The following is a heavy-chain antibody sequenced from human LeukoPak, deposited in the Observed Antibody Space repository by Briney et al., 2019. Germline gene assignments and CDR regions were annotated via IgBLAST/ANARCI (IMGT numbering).Heavy chain of an antibody. CDR2: INTNTGNP. CDR3: ARTYYYGSGSYYIDP. Sequence: ASVKVSCKASGYSFTTYAMNWVRQAPGQGLEWMGWINTNTGNPTYAQGFTGRFVSSLDASVSTAYLQISSLKAEDTAVYYCARTYYYGSGSYYIDPWGQGTLVTVSS. CDR1: GYSFTTYA. V-gene: IGHV7-4-1*02. J-gene: IGHJ5*02. D-gene: IGHD3-10*01.